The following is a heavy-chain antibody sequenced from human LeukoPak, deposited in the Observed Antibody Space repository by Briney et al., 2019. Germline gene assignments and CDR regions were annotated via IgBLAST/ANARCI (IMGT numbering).Heavy chain of an antibody. Sequence: SVKVSCKASGYTFTGYYMHWVRQAPGQGLEWMGGIIPIFGTANYAQKFQGRVTITADESTSTAYMELSSLRSEDTAVYYCARVDQAREPNYYYYYMDVWGKGTTVTISS. J-gene: IGHJ6*03. CDR1: GYTFTGYY. V-gene: IGHV1-69*13. CDR3: ARVDQAREPNYYYYYMDV. D-gene: IGHD1-14*01. CDR2: IIPIFGTA.